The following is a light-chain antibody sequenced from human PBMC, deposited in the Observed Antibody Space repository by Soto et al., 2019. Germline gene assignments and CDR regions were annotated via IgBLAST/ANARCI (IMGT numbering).Light chain of an antibody. Sequence: QSALTQPASVSGSPGQSITSSCTGTSSDVGGYNYVSWYQQHPGKAPKLMIYEVSNRPSGVSNRFSGSKSGNTASLTISGLPAEDEADYYCSSYTSSSTLVVVGGGTKLTVL. CDR3: SSYTSSSTLVV. J-gene: IGLJ2*01. CDR2: EVS. V-gene: IGLV2-14*01. CDR1: SSDVGGYNY.